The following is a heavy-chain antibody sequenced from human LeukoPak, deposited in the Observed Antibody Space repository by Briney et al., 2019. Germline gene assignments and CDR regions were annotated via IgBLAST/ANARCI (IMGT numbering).Heavy chain of an antibody. CDR2: INKDGSEK. Sequence: PGGSLRLSCVASGFTFSSYWMSWVRQAPGKGLEGVANINKDGSEKYYLDSVKGRFTISRDNAMDSLYLQMNSLRAEDTAVYYCARRNCSGGSCCSVDYWGQGTLVTVSS. V-gene: IGHV3-7*01. CDR3: ARRNCSGGSCCSVDY. D-gene: IGHD2-15*01. J-gene: IGHJ4*02. CDR1: GFTFSSYW.